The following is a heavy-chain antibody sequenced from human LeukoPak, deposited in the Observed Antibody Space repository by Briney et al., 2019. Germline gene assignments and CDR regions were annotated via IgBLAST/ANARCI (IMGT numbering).Heavy chain of an antibody. CDR1: GFTASSNY. V-gene: IGHV3-53*01. D-gene: IGHD3-10*01. CDR3: ASGGLGARKYYSDPFHY. CDR2: LYAGGST. J-gene: IGHJ4*02. Sequence: GGSLRLSCAASGFTASSNYMTWVRQAPGKGLEWVSILYAGGSTYYADSVRGRFTISRDSSKNTVCLQMNSLRAEDTAVYYCASGGLGARKYYSDPFHYWGQGTLVTVSS.